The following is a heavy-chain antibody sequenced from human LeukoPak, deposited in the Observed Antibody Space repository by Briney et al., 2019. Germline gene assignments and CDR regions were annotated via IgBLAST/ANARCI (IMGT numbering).Heavy chain of an antibody. D-gene: IGHD5-18*01. V-gene: IGHV3-23*01. CDR2: ISASGGST. Sequence: PGGSLRLSCAASGFTFSSSAMSWVRQVPGKGLEWVSGISASGGSTSYADSVRGRFTISRDNSKNTLYVQMNSLRAEDTAVYYCAKEKGYGDYYGMDVWGQGTTVTVSS. CDR1: GFTFSSSA. J-gene: IGHJ6*02. CDR3: AKEKGYGDYYGMDV.